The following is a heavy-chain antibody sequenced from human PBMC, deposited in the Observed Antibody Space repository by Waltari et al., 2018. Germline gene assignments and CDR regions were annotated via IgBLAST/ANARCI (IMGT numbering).Heavy chain of an antibody. CDR2: IYYSGSS. CDR3: ARSVLRYFDWLSPWYYYMDV. V-gene: IGHV4-59*01. Sequence: QVQLQESGPGLVKPSETLSLTCTVSGGSISSYYWSWIRQPPGQGLEWIGYIYYSGSSNYNPSLKSRVTISVDTSKNQFSLKLSSVTAADTAVYYCARSVLRYFDWLSPWYYYMDVWGKGTTVTVSS. J-gene: IGHJ6*03. D-gene: IGHD3-9*01. CDR1: GGSISSYY.